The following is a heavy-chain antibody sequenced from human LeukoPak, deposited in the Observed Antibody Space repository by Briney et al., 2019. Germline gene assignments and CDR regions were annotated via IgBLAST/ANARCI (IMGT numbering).Heavy chain of an antibody. CDR1: GYTFIRNG. J-gene: IGHJ6*03. Sequence: ASVKVSCKASGYTFIRNGISWVRQAPGQGLEWMGWISPYNENRKYLQKLQGRVTLSTDTSTSTAYMELRSLTSDDTAVYYCARCKVVAATRAYYYYYYYMDVWGKGTTVTISS. D-gene: IGHD2-15*01. CDR3: ARCKVVAATRAYYYYYYYMDV. V-gene: IGHV1-18*01. CDR2: ISPYNENR.